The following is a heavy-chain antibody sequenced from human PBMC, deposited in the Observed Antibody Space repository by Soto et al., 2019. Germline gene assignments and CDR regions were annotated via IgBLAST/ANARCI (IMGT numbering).Heavy chain of an antibody. CDR2: IYYSGST. Sequence: SETLSLTCTVSGGSISSSSYYWGWIRQPPGKGLEWIGSIYYSGSTYYNPSLKSRVTISVDTSKNQFSLKLSSVTAADTAVYYCARGDRYQLLVRVNHYFDYWGQGTLVTVSS. CDR3: ARGDRYQLLVRVNHYFDY. V-gene: IGHV4-39*01. D-gene: IGHD2-2*01. CDR1: GGSISSSSYY. J-gene: IGHJ4*02.